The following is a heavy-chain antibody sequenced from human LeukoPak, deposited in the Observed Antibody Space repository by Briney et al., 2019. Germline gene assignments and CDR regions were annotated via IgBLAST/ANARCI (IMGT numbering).Heavy chain of an antibody. CDR2: ISYDGSNK. CDR1: GFTFSSYA. Sequence: PGGSLRLSCAASGFTFSSYAMHWVRQAPGKGLEWVAVISYDGSNKYYADSVKGRFTISRDNAKNSLYLQMNSLRAEDTAVYYCARSMAAAANYYYYYMDVWGKGTTVTVSS. CDR3: ARSMAAAANYYYYYMDV. V-gene: IGHV3-30*04. D-gene: IGHD6-13*01. J-gene: IGHJ6*03.